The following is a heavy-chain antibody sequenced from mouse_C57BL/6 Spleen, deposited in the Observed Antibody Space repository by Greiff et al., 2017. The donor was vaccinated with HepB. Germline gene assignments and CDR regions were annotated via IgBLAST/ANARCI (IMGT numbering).Heavy chain of an antibody. J-gene: IGHJ2*01. CDR2: IYPRSGNT. CDR3: ATRRDGNFHFDY. D-gene: IGHD2-1*01. CDR1: GYTFTSYG. Sequence: LQESGAELARPGASVKLSCKASGYTFTSYGISWVKQRTGQGLEWIGEIYPRSGNTYYNEKFKGKATLTADKSSSTAYMELRSLTSEDAAVYFCATRRDGNFHFDYWGQGTTLTVSS. V-gene: IGHV1-81*01.